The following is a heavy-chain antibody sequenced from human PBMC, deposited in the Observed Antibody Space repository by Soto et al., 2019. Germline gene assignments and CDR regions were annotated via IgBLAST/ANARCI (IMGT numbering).Heavy chain of an antibody. J-gene: IGHJ4*02. CDR1: GYSISSGYY. V-gene: IGHV4-38-2*02. Sequence: PSETLSLTCAVSGYSISSGYYWGWIRQPPGKGLEWIGSIYHSGSTYYNPSLKSRVTISVDTSKNQFSLKLSSVTAADSAVYYCARDPEGSGSYVGTFRDYWGQGTLVTVSA. D-gene: IGHD1-26*01. CDR3: ARDPEGSGSYVGTFRDY. CDR2: IYHSGST.